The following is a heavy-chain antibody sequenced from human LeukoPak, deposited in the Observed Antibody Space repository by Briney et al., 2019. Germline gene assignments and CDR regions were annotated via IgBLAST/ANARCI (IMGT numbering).Heavy chain of an antibody. D-gene: IGHD1-26*01. Sequence: ASVKVSCKAPGYTFTSYYMHWVRQAPGQGLEWMGWISPNSGATKCAQKFQGRVTMTRDTSISTTYMELSRLTSDDTAVYYCARGRSGGGLELGNYWGQGSLVTVSS. CDR2: ISPNSGAT. J-gene: IGHJ4*02. CDR3: ARGRSGGGLELGNY. V-gene: IGHV1-2*02. CDR1: GYTFTSYY.